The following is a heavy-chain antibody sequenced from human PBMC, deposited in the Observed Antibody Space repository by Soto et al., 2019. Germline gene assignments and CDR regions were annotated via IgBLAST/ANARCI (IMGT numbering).Heavy chain of an antibody. CDR2: IIPIFGTA. D-gene: IGHD6-13*01. J-gene: IGHJ6*02. CDR1: GGTFSSYA. V-gene: IGHV1-69*13. Sequence: SVKVSCKASGGTFSSYAISWVRQAPGQGLEWMGGIIPIFGTANYAQKFQGRVTITADESTSTAYMELSSLRSEDTAVYYCARDVSSSSATDYYYYGMDVWGQGTTVTVSS. CDR3: ARDVSSSSATDYYYYGMDV.